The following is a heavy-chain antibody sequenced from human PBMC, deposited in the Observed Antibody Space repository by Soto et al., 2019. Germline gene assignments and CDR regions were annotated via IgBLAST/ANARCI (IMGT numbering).Heavy chain of an antibody. CDR3: ARAHCGGDCYSGADY. J-gene: IGHJ4*02. CDR2: IIPIFGTA. D-gene: IGHD2-21*02. Sequence: QVQLVQSGAEVKKPGSSVKVSCKASGGTFSSYAISWVRQAPGQGLEWMGGIIPIFGTANYAQKFQGRVTITADESTSTAYMELSSLRSEDTAVYYCARAHCGGDCYSGADYWCQGTLVTVSS. CDR1: GGTFSSYA. V-gene: IGHV1-69*01.